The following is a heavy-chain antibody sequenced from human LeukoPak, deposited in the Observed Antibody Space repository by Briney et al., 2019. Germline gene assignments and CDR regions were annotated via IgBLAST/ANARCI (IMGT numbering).Heavy chain of an antibody. CDR2: IYYSGST. CDR1: GGSTSTSSYY. J-gene: IGHJ4*02. Sequence: PSETLSLTCTVSGGSTSTSSYYWGWIRQSPGKGLEWIGYIYYSGSTYYNPSLKSRVTISVDTSKNRFSLKLSSVTAADTAMYYRARYSWSGHNAFDYWGQGTLVTVSS. V-gene: IGHV4-39*02. CDR3: ARYSWSGHNAFDY. D-gene: IGHD3-3*01.